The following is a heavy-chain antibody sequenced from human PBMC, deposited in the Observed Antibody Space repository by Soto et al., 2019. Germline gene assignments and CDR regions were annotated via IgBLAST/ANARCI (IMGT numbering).Heavy chain of an antibody. V-gene: IGHV1-69*01. CDR2: IIPLFGTT. D-gene: IGHD3-10*01. CDR1: GDTFKNCV. Sequence: QGQVVQSGVEVRRPGSSVKVSCKASGDTFKNCVISWVRQAPGQGIEWMGGIIPLFGTTDFTQRFQGRITITTVESTTTVYLALSRLRSEDTATYYCAAELGFGKLSVVWGQGTTVIVSS. CDR3: AAELGFGKLSVV. J-gene: IGHJ6*02.